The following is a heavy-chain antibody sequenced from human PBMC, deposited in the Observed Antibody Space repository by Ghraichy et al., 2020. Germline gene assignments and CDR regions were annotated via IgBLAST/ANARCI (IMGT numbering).Heavy chain of an antibody. V-gene: IGHV4-39*01. J-gene: IGHJ1*01. D-gene: IGHD3-9*01. Sequence: SETLSLTCTVSGGAVSCTRVKWFYLVHRPVNGLEWIRYIYYSGSTYYNPSLKSRVTISVDTSKNQFSLKLSSVTAADTAVYYCARGALSQNPFQHWGQGTLVTVYS. CDR3: ARGALSQNPFQH. CDR1: GGAVSCTRVK. CDR2: IYYSGST.